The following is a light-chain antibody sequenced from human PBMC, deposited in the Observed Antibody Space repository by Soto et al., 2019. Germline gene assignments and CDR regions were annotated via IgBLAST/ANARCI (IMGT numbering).Light chain of an antibody. CDR3: QQYHGTRT. CDR1: QSVFYSSNNKNY. Sequence: DIVMTQSPDSLAVSLGERATINCKSSQSVFYSSNNKNYLAWYQQKAGQPPKLLIYWASTRESGVPDRFSGTGSGTDFTLTISSLQAEDVAVYYCQQYHGTRTFGQGTKVELK. J-gene: IGKJ1*01. V-gene: IGKV4-1*01. CDR2: WAS.